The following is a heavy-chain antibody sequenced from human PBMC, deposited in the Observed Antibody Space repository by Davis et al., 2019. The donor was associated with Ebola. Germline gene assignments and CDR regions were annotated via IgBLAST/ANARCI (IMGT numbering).Heavy chain of an antibody. CDR1: GYTFTSYD. CDR3: AREAYSSGRFYGVDV. V-gene: IGHV1-8*01. J-gene: IGHJ6*02. Sequence: ASVKVSCKASGYTFTSYDINWVRQATGQGLEWMGWMNPNSGNTGYAQKFQGRVTMTRNTSISTAYMELSSLRSEDTAVYYCAREAYSSGRFYGVDVWGQGTTVTVSS. D-gene: IGHD6-19*01. CDR2: MNPNSGNT.